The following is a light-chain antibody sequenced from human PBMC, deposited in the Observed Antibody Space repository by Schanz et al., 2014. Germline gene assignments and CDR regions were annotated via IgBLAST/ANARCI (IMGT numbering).Light chain of an antibody. CDR1: QSISTN. J-gene: IGKJ1*01. Sequence: EIVMTQSPATLSVSPGERATLSCRASQSISTNLAWYQQKPGQAPRLLIYDASIRATGIPARFSGSGSGTEFHLTISSQQSEDLAVYYCQQRGRTYGQGTKVEIK. V-gene: IGKV3-15*01. CDR2: DAS. CDR3: QQRGRT.